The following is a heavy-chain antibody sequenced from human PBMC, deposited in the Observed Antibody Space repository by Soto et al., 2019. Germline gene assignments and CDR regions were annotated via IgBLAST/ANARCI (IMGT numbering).Heavy chain of an antibody. J-gene: IGHJ5*02. CDR3: ARESSAAGTGWFDP. V-gene: IGHV1-8*01. Sequence: QVQLVQSGAEVKKPGASVKVSCKASGYTFTSYDINWVRQATGQGLEWMGWMNPNSGNTGYAQKFQGRGTMTRNTSIITAYMELSSLRSEDTAVYYCARESSAAGTGWFDPWGQGTLVTVSS. CDR1: GYTFTSYD. CDR2: MNPNSGNT. D-gene: IGHD6-13*01.